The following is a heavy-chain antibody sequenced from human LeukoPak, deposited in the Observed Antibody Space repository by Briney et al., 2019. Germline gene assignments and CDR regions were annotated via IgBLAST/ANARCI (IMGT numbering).Heavy chain of an antibody. CDR2: IYTSGST. D-gene: IGHD3-3*01. CDR1: GASISSGSYY. V-gene: IGHV4-61*02. Sequence: PSETLSLTCTVSGASISSGSYYWSWIRQPAGKGLEWIGRIYTSGSTNYNPSLKSRVTISVDTSKNQFSLKLSSVTAADAAVYYCARVKSGYYYFDNWGQGTLVTVSS. CDR3: ARVKSGYYYFDN. J-gene: IGHJ4*02.